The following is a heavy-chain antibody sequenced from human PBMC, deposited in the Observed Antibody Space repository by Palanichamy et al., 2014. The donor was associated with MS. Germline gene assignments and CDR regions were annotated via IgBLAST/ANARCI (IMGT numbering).Heavy chain of an antibody. Sequence: EVQLLESGGGLVQPGGSLRLSCAASGFTFSSYAMNWVRQAPGKGLEWVSAISGSGGSTYYADSVKGRFTISRDNSRNTLDLQMNSLRAEDTAIYYCAKSLSIVALRRSAPESWGQGTLVTVSS. D-gene: IGHD6-6*01. CDR1: GFTFSSYA. V-gene: IGHV3-23*01. CDR3: AKSLSIVALRRSAPES. J-gene: IGHJ5*02. CDR2: ISGSGGST.